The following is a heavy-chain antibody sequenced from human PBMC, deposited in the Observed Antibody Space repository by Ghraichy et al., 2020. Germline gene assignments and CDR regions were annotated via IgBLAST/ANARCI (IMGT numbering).Heavy chain of an antibody. D-gene: IGHD3-16*01. CDR1: GGSISSSSYY. Sequence: SETLSLTCTVSGGSISSSSYYWGWIRQPPGKGLEWIGSIYYSGSTYYNPSLKSRVTISVDTSKNQFSLKLSSVTAADTAVYYCASYDYVWGDYFDYWGQGTLVTVSS. CDR3: ASYDYVWGDYFDY. CDR2: IYYSGST. V-gene: IGHV4-39*01. J-gene: IGHJ4*02.